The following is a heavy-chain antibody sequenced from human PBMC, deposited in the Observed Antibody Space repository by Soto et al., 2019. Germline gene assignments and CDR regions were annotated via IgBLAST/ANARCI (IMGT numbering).Heavy chain of an antibody. D-gene: IGHD6-13*01. CDR1: GYTFTSYA. CDR2: INAGNGNT. J-gene: IGHJ4*02. V-gene: IGHV1-3*01. Sequence: ASVKVSCKASGYTFTSYAMHWVRQAPGQRLEWMGWINAGNGNTKYSQKFQGRVTITRDTSASTAYMELSSLRSEDPAVYYCARPHFSSSYYFDYWGQGTLVTVSS. CDR3: ARPHFSSSYYFDY.